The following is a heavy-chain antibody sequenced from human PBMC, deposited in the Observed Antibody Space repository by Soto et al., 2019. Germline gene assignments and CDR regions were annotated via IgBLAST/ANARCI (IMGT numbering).Heavy chain of an antibody. CDR2: ISSSGSTI. CDR1: GFTFSSYE. Sequence: GGSLRLSCAASGFTFSSYEMNWVRQAPGKGLEWVSYISSSGSTIYYADSVKGRFTISRDNANNSLYLQMNSLRAEDTAVYYCARHTLGYGMDXWGQGTTVTVS. V-gene: IGHV3-48*03. D-gene: IGHD3-16*01. J-gene: IGHJ6*02. CDR3: ARHTLGYGMDX.